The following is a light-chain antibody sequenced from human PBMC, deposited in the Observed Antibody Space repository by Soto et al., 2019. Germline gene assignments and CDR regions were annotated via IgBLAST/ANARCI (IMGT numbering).Light chain of an antibody. V-gene: IGLV1-40*01. J-gene: IGLJ3*02. CDR1: SSNIGADYE. CDR2: DNI. CDR3: QSFDSSLSGRV. Sequence: QSVLTQPPSVSGAPGQRVTISCTGSSSNIGADYEVHWYQQLPGRAPKLFIYDNINRPSGVPDRFSGSKSGAAAYLAITGRQVEDEGEYYCQSFDSSLSGRVFGGGTKLTVL.